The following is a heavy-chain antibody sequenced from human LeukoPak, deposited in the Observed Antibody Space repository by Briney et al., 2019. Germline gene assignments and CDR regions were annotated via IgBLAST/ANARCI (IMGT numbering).Heavy chain of an antibody. J-gene: IGHJ2*01. CDR3: AQGWDLRFLEWKNWYFDL. CDR2: INTNTGNP. V-gene: IGHV7-4-1*02. CDR1: GYTFTSYA. Sequence: ASVKVSCKASGYTFTSYAMNWVRQAPGQGLEWMGWINTNTGNPTYAQGFTGRFVFSLDTSVSTAYLQISSLKAEDTAVYYCAQGWDLRFLEWKNWYFDLWGRGTLVTVSS. D-gene: IGHD3-3*01.